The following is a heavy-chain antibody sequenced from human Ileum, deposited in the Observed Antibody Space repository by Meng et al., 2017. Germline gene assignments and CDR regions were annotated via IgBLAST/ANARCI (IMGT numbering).Heavy chain of an antibody. J-gene: IGHJ4*02. Sequence: QLQLQESGSGLVRPSETLSLTCTVSGGPISGSSYYWGWIRQPPGKGLEWIGSIYSSGSTYYNPSLKSRVTTSVDTSKNQFSLKLSSVTAADTAVYYCVRRAGLRQAFDYWGQGTLVTSPQ. D-gene: IGHD4-17*01. V-gene: IGHV4-39*01. CDR3: VRRAGLRQAFDY. CDR1: GGPISGSSYY. CDR2: IYSSGST.